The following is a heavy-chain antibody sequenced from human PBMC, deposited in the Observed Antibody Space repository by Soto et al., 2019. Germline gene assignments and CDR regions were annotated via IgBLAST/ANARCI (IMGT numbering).Heavy chain of an antibody. CDR2: MFSNDEK. CDR3: ARIRYTSGWGRGAFDI. Sequence: QVTLKESGPVLVKPTETLTLTCTVSGFSLSNARMGVSWIRQPPGKALEWLAHMFSNDEKSYSTSLKSRLTISKDTSKSQVVLTMTIMDPVDTATYYCARIRYTSGWGRGAFDIWGQGTMVTVSS. D-gene: IGHD6-19*01. V-gene: IGHV2-26*01. CDR1: GFSLSNARMG. J-gene: IGHJ3*02.